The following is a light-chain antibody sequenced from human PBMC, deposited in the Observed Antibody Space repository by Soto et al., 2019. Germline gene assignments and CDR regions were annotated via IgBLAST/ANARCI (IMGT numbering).Light chain of an antibody. CDR2: GAS. Sequence: DIQMTQSPSSLSASVGDRVTITCQASQDISSGYLAWYQQKPGQAPRLLIYGASSRATDIPDRFSGSGSGTDFSLTISRLEPEDFAVYYCQQYGGSPTTFGGGTRLEIK. CDR1: QDISSGY. J-gene: IGKJ5*01. CDR3: QQYGGSPTT. V-gene: IGKV3-20*01.